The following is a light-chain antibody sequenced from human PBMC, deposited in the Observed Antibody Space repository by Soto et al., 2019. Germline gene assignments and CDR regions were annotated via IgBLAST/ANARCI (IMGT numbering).Light chain of an antibody. J-gene: IGKJ5*01. CDR3: KQYKEWPPFT. CDR2: GAS. V-gene: IGKV3-15*01. Sequence: EKVIPQPPAAHSISPGEGGARSCTASQYVSNKVAWYQQKPGQAPSLLILGASTRATGVPARFSGSGSGTEFTLSISSLQSEDFAVYYCKQYKEWPPFTFGQGTRLEI. CDR1: QYVSNK.